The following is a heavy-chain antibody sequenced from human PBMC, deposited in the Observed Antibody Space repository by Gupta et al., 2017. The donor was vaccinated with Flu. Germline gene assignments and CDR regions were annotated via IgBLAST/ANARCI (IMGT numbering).Heavy chain of an antibody. CDR3: ARRRSSHSSSWFDP. J-gene: IGHJ5*02. V-gene: IGHV4-39*01. CDR1: GGSISSSSYH. Sequence: QLQLQESGPGLVRPSETLSLTCTVSGGSISSSSYHWGWIRQPPGKGLEWIGSIYYSGSTYYNPSLKSRVTISVDTSKNQFSLKLSSVTAADTAVYYCARRRSSHSSSWFDPWGQGTLVTVSS. D-gene: IGHD6-6*01. CDR2: IYYSGST.